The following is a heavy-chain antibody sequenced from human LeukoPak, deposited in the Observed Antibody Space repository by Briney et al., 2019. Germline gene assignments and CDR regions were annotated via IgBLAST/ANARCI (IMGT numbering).Heavy chain of an antibody. J-gene: IGHJ4*02. Sequence: ASVRVSCKASEDTFTGYYIHWVRQAPGQGPEWMGWINPNSGDTNYPQNFQGRVSMTRDTSISTAYMELSSLRSDDTALYYCARGYCSGGRCYILDYWGQGTLVTVSS. CDR1: EDTFTGYY. CDR2: INPNSGDT. V-gene: IGHV1-2*02. D-gene: IGHD2-15*01. CDR3: ARGYCSGGRCYILDY.